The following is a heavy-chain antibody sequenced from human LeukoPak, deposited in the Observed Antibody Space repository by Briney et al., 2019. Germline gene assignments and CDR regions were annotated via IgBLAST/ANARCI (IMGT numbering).Heavy chain of an antibody. CDR2: INAGNGNT. CDR1: GYTFTSYA. CDR3: ARYVSGYYDFWSGLKRNYYYYYMDV. D-gene: IGHD3-3*01. Sequence: ASVKVSCKASGYTFTSYAMHWVRQAPGQRLEWMGWINAGNGNTNYAQKLQGRVTMTTDTSTSTAYMELRSLRSDDTAVYYCARYVSGYYDFWSGLKRNYYYYYMDVWGEGTTVTVSS. V-gene: IGHV1-3*01. J-gene: IGHJ6*03.